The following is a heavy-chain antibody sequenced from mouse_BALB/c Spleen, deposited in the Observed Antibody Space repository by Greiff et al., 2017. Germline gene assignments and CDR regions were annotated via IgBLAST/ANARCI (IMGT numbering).Heavy chain of an antibody. CDR1: GYAFSSYW. J-gene: IGHJ2*01. V-gene: IGHV1-80*01. CDR3: TRDYYGSSYGY. Sequence: VKLQESGAELVRPGSSVKISCKASGYAFSSYWMNWVKQRPGQGLEWIGQIYPGDGDTNYNGKFKGKATLTADKSSSTAYMQLSSLTSEDSAVYYCTRDYYGSSYGYWGQGTTLTVSS. D-gene: IGHD1-1*01. CDR2: IYPGDGDT.